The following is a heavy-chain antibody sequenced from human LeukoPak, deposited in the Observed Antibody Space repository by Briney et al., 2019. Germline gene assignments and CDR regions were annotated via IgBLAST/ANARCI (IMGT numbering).Heavy chain of an antibody. J-gene: IGHJ3*02. Sequence: SETLSLTCTVSGYSISSGYYWGWIRQPPGKGLEWIGSIYHSGSTYYNPSLKSRVTISVDTSKNQFSLKLSSVTAADTAVYYCASSANDAFDIWGQGTMVTVSS. CDR2: IYHSGST. V-gene: IGHV4-38-2*02. CDR3: ASSANDAFDI. D-gene: IGHD6-25*01. CDR1: GYSISSGYY.